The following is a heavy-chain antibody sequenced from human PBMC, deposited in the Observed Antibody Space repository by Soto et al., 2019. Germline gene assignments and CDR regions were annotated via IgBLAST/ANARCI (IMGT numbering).Heavy chain of an antibody. J-gene: IGHJ6*02. CDR1: GCSISSSSY. CDR3: RRSSRYSTDV. D-gene: IGHD6-13*01. CDR2: IYSIGST. V-gene: IGHV4-39*01. Sequence: QLQLQESGPGLVKPSETLSLTCTVSGCSISSSSYWGGIRQPPGKGLEWIGSIYSIGSTYYNPSRKSRVTISVDTSKNQFSLKLRSVTAADTAVYYCRRSSRYSTDVWGQGTTVTVSS.